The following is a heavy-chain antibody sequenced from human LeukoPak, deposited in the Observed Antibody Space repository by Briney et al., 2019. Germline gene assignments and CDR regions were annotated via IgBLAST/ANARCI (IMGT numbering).Heavy chain of an antibody. V-gene: IGHV3-64*01. J-gene: IGHJ3*02. CDR1: GFTFSSYA. CDR3: ARGGRDCYSGCPGGAFDI. CDR2: ISSNGGST. D-gene: IGHD2-21*02. Sequence: GGSLRLSCAASGFTFSSYAMHWVRQAPGKGLEYVSAISSNGGSTYYANSVKGRFTISRDNSKNTLYLQMGSLRAEDMAVYYCARGGRDCYSGCPGGAFDIWGQGTMVTVSS.